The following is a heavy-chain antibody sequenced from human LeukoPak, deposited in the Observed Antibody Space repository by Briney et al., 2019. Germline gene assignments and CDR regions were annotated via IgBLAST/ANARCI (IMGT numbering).Heavy chain of an antibody. CDR3: ARASSIAARPTQFDP. J-gene: IGHJ5*02. CDR2: IYYSGGT. Sequence: SETLSLTCTVSGGSISSGGYYWSWIRQHPGKGLEWIGYIYYSGGTYYNPSLKSRVTISVDTSKNQFSLKLSSVTAADTAVYYCARASSIAARPTQFDPWGQGTLVTVSS. D-gene: IGHD6-6*01. CDR1: GGSISSGGYY. V-gene: IGHV4-31*03.